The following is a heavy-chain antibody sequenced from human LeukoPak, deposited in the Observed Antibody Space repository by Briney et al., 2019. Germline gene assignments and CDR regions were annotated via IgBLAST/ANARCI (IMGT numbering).Heavy chain of an antibody. J-gene: IGHJ4*02. Sequence: GGSLRLSCAASGFTFSSYAMSWVRQAPGKGLERVSAISGSGGSTYYADSVKGRFTISRDNSKNTLYLQMNSLRAEDTAVYYCAKGSGYFDWLLTYYFDYWGQGTLVPVSS. D-gene: IGHD3-9*01. CDR1: GFTFSSYA. V-gene: IGHV3-23*01. CDR3: AKGSGYFDWLLTYYFDY. CDR2: ISGSGGST.